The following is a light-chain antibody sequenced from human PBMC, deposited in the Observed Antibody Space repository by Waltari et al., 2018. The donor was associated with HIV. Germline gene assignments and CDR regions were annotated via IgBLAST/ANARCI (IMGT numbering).Light chain of an antibody. CDR2: AAS. CDR1: QGISSY. Sequence: DIQMTPSPSSLSASVGDRVTITCRASQGISSYLNWYQQKPGKDPKLLIYAASSLQSGVPSRFSGSGSGTDFTLTISSLQPEDFATYYCQQSYSVLYTFGQGTKLEIK. V-gene: IGKV1-39*01. J-gene: IGKJ2*01. CDR3: QQSYSVLYT.